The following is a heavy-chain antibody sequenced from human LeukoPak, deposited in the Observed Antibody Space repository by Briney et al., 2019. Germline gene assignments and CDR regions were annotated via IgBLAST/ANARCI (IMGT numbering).Heavy chain of an antibody. CDR1: GYTFTSYG. CDR2: ISAYNGNT. J-gene: IGHJ4*02. V-gene: IGHV1-18*01. CDR3: ARDYYYYDSSGYYYIPYYFDY. Sequence: GASVKVSCKASGYTFTSYGISWVRQAPGQGLEWMGWISAYNGNTNYAQKLQGRVTMTTDTSTSTAYMELRSLRSDDTAVYYCARDYYYYDSSGYYYIPYYFDYWGQGALVTVSS. D-gene: IGHD3-22*01.